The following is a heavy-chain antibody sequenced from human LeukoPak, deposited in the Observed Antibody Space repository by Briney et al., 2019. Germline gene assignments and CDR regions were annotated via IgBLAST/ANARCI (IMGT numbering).Heavy chain of an antibody. Sequence: SETLSLTRAVYGGSFSGYYWSWIRQPPGKGLEWIGEINHSGSTNYNPSLKSRVTISVDTSKNQFSLKLSSVTAADTAVYYCASSQYSGSYYVLYWGQGTLVTVSS. CDR2: INHSGST. D-gene: IGHD1-26*01. CDR1: GGSFSGYY. J-gene: IGHJ4*02. V-gene: IGHV4-34*01. CDR3: ASSQYSGSYYVLY.